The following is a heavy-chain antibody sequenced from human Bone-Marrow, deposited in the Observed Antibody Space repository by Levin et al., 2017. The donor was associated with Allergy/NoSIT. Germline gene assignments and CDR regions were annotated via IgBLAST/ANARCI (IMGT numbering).Heavy chain of an antibody. D-gene: IGHD6-6*01. CDR3: ARDARQGIPKYYFDY. V-gene: IGHV3-30*04. Sequence: GGSLRLSCAASGFTFNGYVMHWVRQAPGKGLEWVSLISSDGNNKYYADSVKGRFTISRDNSKNTVYLQMSSLRPEDTAVYYCARDARQGIPKYYFDYWGQGTLVTVSS. CDR1: GFTFNGYV. J-gene: IGHJ4*02. CDR2: ISSDGNNK.